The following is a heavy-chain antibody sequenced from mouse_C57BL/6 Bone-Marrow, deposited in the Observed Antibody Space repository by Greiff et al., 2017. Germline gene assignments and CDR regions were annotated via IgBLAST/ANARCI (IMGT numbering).Heavy chain of an antibody. CDR3: ARSGWLPWFVY. Sequence: VQLQQSGAELVRPGASVKLSCKASGYTFTDYYINWVKQRPGQGLEWIARIYPGSGNTYYNEKFKGKATLTAEKSSSTAYMQLSSLTSEDSAVYFCARSGWLPWFVYWGQGTLVTVSA. V-gene: IGHV1-76*01. CDR1: GYTFTDYY. D-gene: IGHD2-3*01. J-gene: IGHJ3*01. CDR2: IYPGSGNT.